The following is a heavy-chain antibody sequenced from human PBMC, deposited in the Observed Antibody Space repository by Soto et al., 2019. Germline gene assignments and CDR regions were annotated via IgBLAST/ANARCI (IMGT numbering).Heavy chain of an antibody. D-gene: IGHD3-3*01. J-gene: IGHJ4*02. CDR2: ISGSGGST. CDR3: AKVRRGIFGVVIIAPYYFDY. Sequence: PGGSLRLSCSAAGFTFSSYAMSWVRQAPGKGLEWVSAISGSGGSTYYADSVKGRFTISRDNSKNTLYLQMNSLRAEDTAVYYCAKVRRGIFGVVIIAPYYFDYWGQGTLVTVSS. CDR1: GFTFSSYA. V-gene: IGHV3-23*01.